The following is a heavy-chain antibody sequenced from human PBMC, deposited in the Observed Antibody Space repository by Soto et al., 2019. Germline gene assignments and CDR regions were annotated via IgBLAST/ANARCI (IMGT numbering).Heavy chain of an antibody. J-gene: IGHJ4*02. D-gene: IGHD3-22*01. Sequence: SVSNAWMNWVRQAPGKGLEWVGRIKSKTDGGTTDYAAPVKGRFTISRDDSKNTLYLQMNSLKTEDTAVYYCTTDPRYNYDSSGNFDYWGQGTLVTVSS. CDR1: SVSNAW. CDR3: TTDPRYNYDSSGNFDY. CDR2: IKSKTDGGTT. V-gene: IGHV3-15*07.